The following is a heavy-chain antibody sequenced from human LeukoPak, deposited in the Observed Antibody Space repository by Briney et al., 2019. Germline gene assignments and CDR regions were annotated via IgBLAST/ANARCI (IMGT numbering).Heavy chain of an antibody. CDR3: ATEVVY. CDR1: GFNSNDYV. Sequence: GGSLRLSCAASGFNSNDYVMSWVRQAPGKGLEWVSCISGSGRSLYYADSIKGRFNISRDNSKHILYLQMDSLRAEDTAIYYCATEVVYWGQGALVTVSS. V-gene: IGHV3-23*01. J-gene: IGHJ4*02. CDR2: ISGSGRSL.